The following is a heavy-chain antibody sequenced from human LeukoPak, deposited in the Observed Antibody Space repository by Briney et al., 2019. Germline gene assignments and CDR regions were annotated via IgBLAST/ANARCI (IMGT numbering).Heavy chain of an antibody. CDR1: GYTLSELS. Sequence: ASVKVSCKAPGYTLSELSIHWVRQPSGKGLEWMGAFDPEDGETIYAQKFQGRATMTADTSTDTAYMELSSLTSDDTAVYYCASGVGATTFAFDIWGQGTMVTVSS. D-gene: IGHD1-26*01. J-gene: IGHJ3*02. CDR3: ASGVGATTFAFDI. V-gene: IGHV1-24*01. CDR2: FDPEDGET.